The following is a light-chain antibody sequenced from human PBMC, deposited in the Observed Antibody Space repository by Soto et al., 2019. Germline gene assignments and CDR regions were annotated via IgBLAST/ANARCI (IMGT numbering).Light chain of an antibody. CDR1: QSVSSY. CDR2: DVS. Sequence: EIVLTQSPATLSLSPGQRATLSCRASQSVSSYFAWYRHKPGQAPRLLIYDVSNRATGIPARFTGSGSGTDCTLTISSRQPEDFAVYYCQQRSNCPFGPGTKVDI. CDR3: QQRSNCP. J-gene: IGKJ3*01. V-gene: IGKV3-11*01.